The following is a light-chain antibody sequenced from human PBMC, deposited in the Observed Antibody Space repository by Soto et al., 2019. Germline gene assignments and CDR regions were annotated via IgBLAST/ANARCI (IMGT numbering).Light chain of an antibody. CDR2: GGN. CDR3: QSYGMSLNNYV. J-gene: IGLJ1*01. CDR1: SSNIGAPYD. V-gene: IGLV1-40*01. Sequence: QTVLTQPPSVSGATGQTVTISCTGSSSNIGAPYDVHWYQHLHGTAPKLLIYGGNNRPSGVPDRFPGSRSGTSASLDITGRQSDDEAPYVCQSYGMSLNNYVVGTGTNVTVL.